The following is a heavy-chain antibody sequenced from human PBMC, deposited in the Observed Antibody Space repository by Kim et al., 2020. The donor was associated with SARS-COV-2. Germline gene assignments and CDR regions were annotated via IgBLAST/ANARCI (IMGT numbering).Heavy chain of an antibody. CDR3: ARAYSSSWTYFEY. V-gene: IGHV3-21*04. Sequence: GGSLRLSCAASGFTFSSYSMNWVRQAPGKGLEWVSSISSSSSYTYYADSVKGRFTISRDNAKNSLYLQMNSLRAEDTAVYYCARAYSSSWTYFEYWGQGT. CDR1: GFTFSSYS. CDR2: ISSSSSYT. D-gene: IGHD6-13*01. J-gene: IGHJ4*02.